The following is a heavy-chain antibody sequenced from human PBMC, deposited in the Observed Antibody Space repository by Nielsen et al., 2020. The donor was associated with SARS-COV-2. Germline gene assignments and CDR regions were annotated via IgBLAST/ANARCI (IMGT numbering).Heavy chain of an antibody. Sequence: GESLKISCETSGSTFTTYWIGWVRQMPGKGLEWMGVIYPDDSDTRYSPSFQGQVTISADKSISTIYLQWRSLKASDSAMYYCAKEGRDDSGTERRGMDVWGRGTTVTVSS. J-gene: IGHJ6*02. D-gene: IGHD3-10*01. CDR3: AKEGRDDSGTERRGMDV. CDR1: GSTFTTYW. CDR2: IYPDDSDT. V-gene: IGHV5-51*01.